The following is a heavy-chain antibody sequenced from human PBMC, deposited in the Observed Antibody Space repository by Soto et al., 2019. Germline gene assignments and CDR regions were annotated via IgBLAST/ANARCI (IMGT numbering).Heavy chain of an antibody. CDR1: GFTFSSYA. D-gene: IGHD2-2*01. CDR2: ISYDGSNK. Sequence: QVQLVESGGGVVQPGRSLRLSCAASGFTFSSYAMHWVRQAPGKGLEWVAVISYDGSNKYYADSVKGRFTISRDNSKNTLYLQMNSLRAEDTAVYYCARELGDCISTSCYYYYGMDVWGQGTTVTVSS. J-gene: IGHJ6*02. CDR3: ARELGDCISTSCYYYYGMDV. V-gene: IGHV3-30-3*01.